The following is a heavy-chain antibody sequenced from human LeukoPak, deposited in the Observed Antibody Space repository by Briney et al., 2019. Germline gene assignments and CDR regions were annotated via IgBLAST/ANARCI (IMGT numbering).Heavy chain of an antibody. V-gene: IGHV3-15*01. CDR2: IKSKTDGGTT. Sequence: GGSLRLSCAASGFTFSNAWMSWVRQAPGKGLEWVGRIKSKTDGGTTDYAAPVKGRFTISRDDSKNTLYLQMNSLKTEDTAVYYCTTDEPYGPGSYYHDYWGQGTLVTVSS. CDR3: TTDEPYGPGSYYHDY. CDR1: GFTFSNAW. D-gene: IGHD3-10*01. J-gene: IGHJ4*02.